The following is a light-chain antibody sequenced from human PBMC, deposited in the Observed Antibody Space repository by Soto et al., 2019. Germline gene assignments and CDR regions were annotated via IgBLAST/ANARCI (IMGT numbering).Light chain of an antibody. J-gene: IGKJ3*01. CDR3: QHYGSSPFT. CDR2: GAS. V-gene: IGKV3-20*01. CDR1: QSVSSIY. Sequence: EIVLTQYPGTLSLSPGERATLSCRASQSVSSIYLAWYQQKPGQAPRLLVYGASIRATGIPDRFSGSGSGTDLTLTISRVEPEDFAVYYCQHYGSSPFTFGPGTRVDIK.